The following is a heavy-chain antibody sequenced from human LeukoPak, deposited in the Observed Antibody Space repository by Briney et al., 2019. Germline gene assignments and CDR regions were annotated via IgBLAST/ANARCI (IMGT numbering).Heavy chain of an antibody. CDR1: GYTFTGYY. J-gene: IGHJ6*02. CDR3: ARHLGCISTSCPTDYGMDV. Sequence: ASVKVSCKASGYTFTGYYMHWVRQAPGQGLEWMGWINPNSGGTNYAQKFQGWVTMTRDTSISTAYMELSRLRSDNTAVYYCARHLGCISTSCPTDYGMDVWGQGTTVTVSS. D-gene: IGHD2-2*01. V-gene: IGHV1-2*04. CDR2: INPNSGGT.